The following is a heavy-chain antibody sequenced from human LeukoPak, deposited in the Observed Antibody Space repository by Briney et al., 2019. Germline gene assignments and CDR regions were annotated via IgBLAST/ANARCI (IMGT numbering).Heavy chain of an antibody. CDR2: IWYDGSNK. V-gene: IGHV3-33*01. CDR1: GFTFSSYG. CDR3: ARDRATRYFDY. Sequence: GGSLRLSCAASGFTFSSYGMHWVRQAPGKGLEWVAVIWYDGSNKYYADSVKGRFAISRDNSKNTLYLQMNSLRAEDTAVNYCARDRATRYFDYWAREPWSPSPQ. D-gene: IGHD1-26*01. J-gene: IGHJ4*02.